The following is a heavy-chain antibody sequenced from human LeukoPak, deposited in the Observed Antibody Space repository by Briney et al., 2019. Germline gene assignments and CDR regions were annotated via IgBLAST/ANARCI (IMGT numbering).Heavy chain of an antibody. D-gene: IGHD2-21*01. CDR1: GFTFSNFY. J-gene: IGHJ3*02. CDR2: INPDGSQR. V-gene: IGHV3-7*01. Sequence: QPGGPLRLSCAASGFTFSNFYMSGFPKAPGKGLEGLAIINPDGSQRSFVDSVKGRFAISRDNAKNSLYLQMNSLSAEDTAVYYCARDPAYGALDIWGQGTTVTVSS. CDR3: ARDPAYGALDI.